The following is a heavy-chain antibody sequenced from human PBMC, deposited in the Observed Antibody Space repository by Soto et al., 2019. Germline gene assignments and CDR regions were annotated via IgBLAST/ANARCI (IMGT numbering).Heavy chain of an antibody. CDR1: GFTLSSYV. CDR3: AKDGPSTLDY. J-gene: IGHJ4*02. V-gene: IGHV3-30*18. Sequence: PGGSLRLSCAASGFTLSSYVMHWVRQAPGKGLEWVAVISYDGSNKYYADSVKGRFTISRDNSKNTLYLQMNSLRAEDTAVYYCAKDGPSTLDYWGQGTLVTVSS. CDR2: ISYDGSNK.